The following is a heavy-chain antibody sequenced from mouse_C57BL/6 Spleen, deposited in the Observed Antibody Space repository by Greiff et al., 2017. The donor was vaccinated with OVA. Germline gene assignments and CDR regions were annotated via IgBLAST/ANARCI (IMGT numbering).Heavy chain of an antibody. D-gene: IGHD3-2*02. CDR3: ARSDSSGYVDY. CDR1: GYTFTSYW. CDR2: IDPSDSAT. J-gene: IGHJ2*01. Sequence: QVQLQQPGAELVMPGASVKLSCKASGYTFTSYWMHWVKQRPGQGLEWIGEIDPSDSATNYNQKFKGKSTLTVDKSSSTAYMQLSSLTSEDAAVYYCARSDSSGYVDYWGQGTTLTVSS. V-gene: IGHV1-69*01.